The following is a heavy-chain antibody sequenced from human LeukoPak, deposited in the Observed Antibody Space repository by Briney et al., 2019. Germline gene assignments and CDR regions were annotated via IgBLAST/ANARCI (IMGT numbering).Heavy chain of an antibody. V-gene: IGHV4-31*03. J-gene: IGHJ4*02. CDR3: ARGLPSIVVVPAAGFDY. CDR2: IYYSGST. Sequence: SETLSLTCTVSGGSISSGGYYWSWIRQHPVNGLEWIGYIYYSGSTYYNPSLKSRVTISVDTSKNQFSLKLSSVTAADTAVYYCARGLPSIVVVPAAGFDYWGQGTLVTVSS. D-gene: IGHD2-2*01. CDR1: GGSISSGGYY.